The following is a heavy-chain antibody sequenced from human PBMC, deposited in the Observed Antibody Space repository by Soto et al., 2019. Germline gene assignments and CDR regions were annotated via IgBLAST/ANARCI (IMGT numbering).Heavy chain of an antibody. Sequence: QLQLQESGSGLVKPSQTLSLTCAVSGGSISSGGYSWSWIRQPPGKGLGWIGYIYHSGSTYYNPSLRSRVTISVDSSKNQFSLKLSSVTAADTAVYYCARFWPKMYYFDYWGQGTLVTVSS. CDR2: IYHSGST. CDR1: GGSISSGGYS. CDR3: ARFWPKMYYFDY. V-gene: IGHV4-30-2*01. J-gene: IGHJ4*02. D-gene: IGHD3-3*01.